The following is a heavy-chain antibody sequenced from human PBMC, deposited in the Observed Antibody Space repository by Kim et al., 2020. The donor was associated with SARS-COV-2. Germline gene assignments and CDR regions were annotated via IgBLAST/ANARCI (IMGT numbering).Heavy chain of an antibody. J-gene: IGHJ6*03. V-gene: IGHV4-59*08. Sequence: NYNPPLKSRVTISVDTSKNQFSLKLSSVTAADTAVYYCARHITSYYYMDVWGKGTTVTVSS. CDR3: ARHITSYYYMDV. D-gene: IGHD3-10*01.